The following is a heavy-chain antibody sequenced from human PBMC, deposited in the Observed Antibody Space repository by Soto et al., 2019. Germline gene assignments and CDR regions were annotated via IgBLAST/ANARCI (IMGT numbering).Heavy chain of an antibody. Sequence: ASVKVSCKASGYTFTSYAMHWVRQAPGQRLEWMGWINAGNGNTKYSQKFQGRVTITRDTSASTAYMELSSLRSEDTAVYYCARNHQAVAPIDYWGQGTLVTVSS. D-gene: IGHD6-19*01. CDR2: INAGNGNT. V-gene: IGHV1-3*01. J-gene: IGHJ4*02. CDR3: ARNHQAVAPIDY. CDR1: GYTFTSYA.